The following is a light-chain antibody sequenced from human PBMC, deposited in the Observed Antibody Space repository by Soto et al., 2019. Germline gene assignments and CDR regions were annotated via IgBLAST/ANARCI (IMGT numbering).Light chain of an antibody. CDR3: SSYAGSNIPYV. CDR2: EVS. V-gene: IGLV2-8*01. CDR1: SSDVGGYNY. J-gene: IGLJ1*01. Sequence: SVLTQPPSSSGSPGQSVTISCTGTSSDVGGYNYVSWYQQHPGKAPKLMIYEVSKRPSGVPDRFSGSKSGNTASLTVSGLQDEDEADYYCSSYAGSNIPYVFGTGTKVTVL.